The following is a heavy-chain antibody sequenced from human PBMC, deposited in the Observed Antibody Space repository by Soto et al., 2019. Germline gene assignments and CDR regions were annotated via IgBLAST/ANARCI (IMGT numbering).Heavy chain of an antibody. J-gene: IGHJ4*01. Sequence: QITLKESGPTLVKPTQTLTLTCTFSGFSLSTRGVGVGWIRQPPGKALEWLALLYWDDDKGYSPSLKSRLTITKDTSKNQXVLTVTNXDPVXTATYYCAHRPRGYSYXXDXWGXGXXVTV. V-gene: IGHV2-5*02. CDR2: LYWDDDK. CDR3: AHRPRGYSYXXDX. D-gene: IGHD5-18*01. CDR1: GFSLSTRGVG.